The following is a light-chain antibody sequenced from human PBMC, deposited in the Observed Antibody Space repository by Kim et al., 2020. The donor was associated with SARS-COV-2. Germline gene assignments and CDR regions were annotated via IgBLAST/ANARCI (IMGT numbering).Light chain of an antibody. V-gene: IGKV1D-8*02. Sequence: SPSPGDKLTITCRLTQNIARYLAWFQQRPGKAPQLLIYAAYTLHTGAPSRFSGSGSGTDFTLTINPLQSEDSATYFCQQYFDFPYTFGQGTKLEI. CDR2: AAY. CDR1: QNIARY. J-gene: IGKJ2*01. CDR3: QQYFDFPYT.